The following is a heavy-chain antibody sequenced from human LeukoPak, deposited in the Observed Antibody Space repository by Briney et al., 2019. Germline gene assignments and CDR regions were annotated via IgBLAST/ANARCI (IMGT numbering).Heavy chain of an antibody. J-gene: IGHJ4*02. V-gene: IGHV4-59*08. CDR1: GGSISSYY. Sequence: SETLSLTCSVSGGSISSYYWRWIRQPPGKGLEWMGYIYFSGSTNYNPSLKSRVTISVVTSKNQFSLKLSSVTAADAAVYYCGRRLYGSGSSRGFDYWGQGTLVTVSS. CDR3: GRRLYGSGSSRGFDY. CDR2: IYFSGST. D-gene: IGHD3-10*01.